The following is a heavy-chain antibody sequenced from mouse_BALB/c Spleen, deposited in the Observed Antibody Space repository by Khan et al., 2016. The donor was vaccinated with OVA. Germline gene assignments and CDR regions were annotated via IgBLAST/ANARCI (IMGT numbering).Heavy chain of an antibody. Sequence: VQGVESGAELVRPGSSVKISCKASGYAFSNYLMNWVKQGPGQGLEWFGQIYPGDGNTNYNGKFKDKATLTADKSSSTAYIQLSSLTSEDSAVYFCARSGYDYFAYWGQGTLVTVSA. CDR3: ARSGYDYFAY. J-gene: IGHJ3*01. D-gene: IGHD2-14*01. CDR1: GYAFSNYL. CDR2: IYPGDGNT. V-gene: IGHV1-80*01.